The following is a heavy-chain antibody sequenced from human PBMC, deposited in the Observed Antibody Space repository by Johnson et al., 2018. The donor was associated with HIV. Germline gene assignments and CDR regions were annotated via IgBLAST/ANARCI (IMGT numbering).Heavy chain of an antibody. CDR2: IYSGGST. D-gene: IGHD6-13*01. Sequence: VQLVESGGGSEQPGRSLRLSCAASGFTLNDYAIHWVRQAPGKGLEWVSVIYSGGSTYYADSVKGRFTISRDNAKNTLYLQMNSLRAEDTAVYYCARERIAAAGLDAFDIWGQGTMVTVSS. CDR3: ARERIAAAGLDAFDI. J-gene: IGHJ3*02. CDR1: GFTLNDYA. V-gene: IGHV3-66*01.